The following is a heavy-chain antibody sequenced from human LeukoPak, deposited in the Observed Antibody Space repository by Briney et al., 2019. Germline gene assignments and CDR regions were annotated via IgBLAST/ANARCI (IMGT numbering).Heavy chain of an antibody. CDR3: ARDYDSSGYLGY. D-gene: IGHD3-22*01. Sequence: ASLKVSCKACGCTFSSYAISWVRQAPGQGLEWMGGIIPIFGTANYAQKFQGRVTITADESTSTAYMELSSLRSEDTAVYYCARDYDSSGYLGYWGQGTLVTVSS. CDR2: IIPIFGTA. V-gene: IGHV1-69*13. J-gene: IGHJ4*02. CDR1: GCTFSSYA.